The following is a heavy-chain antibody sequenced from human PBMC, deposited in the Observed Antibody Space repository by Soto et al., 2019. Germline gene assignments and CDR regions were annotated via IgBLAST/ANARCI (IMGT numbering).Heavy chain of an antibody. CDR2: IYSSGST. Sequence: SETLSLTCTVSGDSVGSDNYFWTWIRQPPGKGLEWIGYIYSSGSTNYNPSLKSRVTISVDTSKNQFSLKLSSVTAADTAVYYCARGTRRFDYWGQGTLVTVSS. J-gene: IGHJ4*02. CDR3: ARGTRRFDY. V-gene: IGHV4-61*01. CDR1: GDSVGSDNYF.